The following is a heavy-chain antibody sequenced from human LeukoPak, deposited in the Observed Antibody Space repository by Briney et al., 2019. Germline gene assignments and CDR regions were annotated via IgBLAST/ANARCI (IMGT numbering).Heavy chain of an antibody. CDR1: GFTFSSHG. CDR2: ISYDGSNK. J-gene: IGHJ4*02. V-gene: IGHV3-30*03. Sequence: TGGSLRLSCAASGFTFSSHGMHWVRQAPGKGLEWVTFISYDGSNKYYADSVKGRFTISRDNSKNTLFLQMNSLRAEDTAVYYCARQHTAATAFDYWGQGTLVTVSS. CDR3: ARQHTAATAFDY. D-gene: IGHD6-13*01.